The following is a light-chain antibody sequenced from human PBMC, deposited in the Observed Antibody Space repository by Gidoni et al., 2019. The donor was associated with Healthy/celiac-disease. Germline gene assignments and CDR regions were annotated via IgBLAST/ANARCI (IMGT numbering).Light chain of an antibody. CDR3: QQYGSSPS. J-gene: IGKJ2*01. V-gene: IGKV3-20*01. CDR1: QSVSSSY. Sequence: EIVFPPSPGTLSLSPGERATLSCRASQSVSSSYLGWYQQKPGQAHRLLIYGASSRATGIPDRFSGSGSGTDFTLTISRLEPEDFAVYYCQQYGSSPSFGQGTKLEIK. CDR2: GAS.